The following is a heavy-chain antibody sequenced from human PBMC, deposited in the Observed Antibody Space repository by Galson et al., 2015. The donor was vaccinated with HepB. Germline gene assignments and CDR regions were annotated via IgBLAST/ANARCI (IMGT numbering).Heavy chain of an antibody. J-gene: IGHJ6*02. Sequence: SLRLSCAASGFTVSSNYMSWVRQAPGKGLEWVSVIYSGGSTYYADSVKGRFTISRDNSKNTLYLQMNSLRAEDTAVYYCARGGQWLVSFYYYGMDVWGQGTTVTVSS. D-gene: IGHD6-19*01. CDR2: IYSGGST. CDR3: ARGGQWLVSFYYYGMDV. V-gene: IGHV3-53*01. CDR1: GFTVSSNY.